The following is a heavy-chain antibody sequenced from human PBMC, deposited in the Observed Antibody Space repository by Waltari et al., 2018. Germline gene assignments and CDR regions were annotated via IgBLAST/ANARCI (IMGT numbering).Heavy chain of an antibody. CDR1: GYTFTDYY. CDR2: VDPEDCET. V-gene: IGHV1-69-2*01. Sequence: EVQLVQSGAEVKKPGATVKISCKASGYTFTDYYMNWVQQAPGKGLEWLGRVDPEDCETIYAEKFQGRVTITADTSTDTAYMELSSLRSDDTAVYYCATLGKWGYLVDYWGQGTLVTVSS. D-gene: IGHD7-27*01. J-gene: IGHJ4*02. CDR3: ATLGKWGYLVDY.